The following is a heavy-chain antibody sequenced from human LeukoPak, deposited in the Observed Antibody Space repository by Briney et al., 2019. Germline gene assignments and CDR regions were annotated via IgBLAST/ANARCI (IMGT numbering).Heavy chain of an antibody. CDR1: GFTFSSYA. D-gene: IGHD1-26*01. CDR3: TTDPLGIVGAKWTRGPKSRGFDY. J-gene: IGHJ4*02. V-gene: IGHV3-23*01. Sequence: GGSLRLSCAASGFTFSSYAMSWVRQAPGKGLEWVSAIGDSGGGTHYADSVKGRFTISRDISKNTLYLQMNSLKTEDTAVYYCTTDPLGIVGAKWTRGPKSRGFDYWGQGTLVTVSS. CDR2: IGDSGGGT.